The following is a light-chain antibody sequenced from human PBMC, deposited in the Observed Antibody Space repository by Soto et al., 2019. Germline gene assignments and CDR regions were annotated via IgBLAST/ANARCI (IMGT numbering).Light chain of an antibody. CDR2: EVS. CDR3: SSYTGTSYV. Sequence: QSVLTQPASVSGSPRQSITISCTGTSSDVGGYNSVSWYQHHPGKGPKLIIFEVSNRPSGVSNRFSASESGNTASLAISGLQTEDEADYYCSSYTGTSYVFGTGTKLTVL. J-gene: IGLJ1*01. CDR1: SSDVGGYNS. V-gene: IGLV2-14*01.